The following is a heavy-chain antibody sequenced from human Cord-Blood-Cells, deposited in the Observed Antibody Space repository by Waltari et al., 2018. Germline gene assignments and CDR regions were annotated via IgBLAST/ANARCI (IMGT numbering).Heavy chain of an antibody. Sequence: QVQLVESGGGVVQPGRSLRLSCAASGFTFSSYGMHWVRQAPGKGLEWVAVISYDGSNKYYADSVKGRFTISRDNSKNTLYLQMNSLRAEDTAVYYCAKDFRDFWSGYLDYWGQGTPVTVSS. D-gene: IGHD3-3*01. CDR1: GFTFSSYG. CDR3: AKDFRDFWSGYLDY. V-gene: IGHV3-30*18. J-gene: IGHJ4*02. CDR2: ISYDGSNK.